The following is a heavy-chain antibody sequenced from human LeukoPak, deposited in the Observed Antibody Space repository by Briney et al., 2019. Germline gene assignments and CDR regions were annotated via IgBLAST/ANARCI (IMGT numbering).Heavy chain of an antibody. CDR2: IYYSGST. J-gene: IGHJ5*02. CDR1: GGSISSYY. V-gene: IGHV4-59*08. CDR3: ARHEGFFDP. Sequence: SETLSLTCTVSGGSISSYYWSWIRQPPGKGLEWIGYIYYSGSTNYNPSLKSRVTISVDTSKKEFSLKLSSVTAADTAVYYCARHEGFFDPWGQGTLVTVSS.